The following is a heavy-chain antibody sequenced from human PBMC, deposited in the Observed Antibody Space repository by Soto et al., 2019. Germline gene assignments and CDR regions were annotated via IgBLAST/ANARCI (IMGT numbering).Heavy chain of an antibody. CDR3: VKELHDNSGSPLYYFDS. D-gene: IGHD3-22*01. Sequence: GGSLRLSCAASGFSVSTNYMSWVRQAPGKGLEWVSVIFTGGDTYSADSVKGRFTMSRDSSKTTLYLQMNSLRAEDTAVYYWVKELHDNSGSPLYYFDSWGPGTLVTVSS. J-gene: IGHJ4*02. CDR1: GFSVSTNY. CDR2: IFTGGDT. V-gene: IGHV3-53*01.